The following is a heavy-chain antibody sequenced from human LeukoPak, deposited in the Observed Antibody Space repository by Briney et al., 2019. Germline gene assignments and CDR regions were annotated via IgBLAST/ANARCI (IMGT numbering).Heavy chain of an antibody. CDR1: GGTFSNYA. V-gene: IGHV1-69*04. CDR3: ARELVVRGVRPDC. D-gene: IGHD3-10*01. Sequence: SVKVSCKASGGTFSNYAISWVRQAPGQGLEWMGRIIPILGIANYAQKFQGRVTITADKSTSTAYMELSSLRSEDTAVYYCARELVVRGVRPDCWGQGTLVTVSS. CDR2: IIPILGIA. J-gene: IGHJ4*02.